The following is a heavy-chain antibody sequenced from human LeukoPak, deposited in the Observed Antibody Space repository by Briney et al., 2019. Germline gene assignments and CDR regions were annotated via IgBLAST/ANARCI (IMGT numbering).Heavy chain of an antibody. V-gene: IGHV1-2*02. CDR2: INPNSGGT. CDR3: ARVIAAAGTFHYYYYMDV. Sequence: RASVKVSCKASGATFSSYAISWVRQAPGQGLEWMGGINPNSGGTNYAQKFQGRVTMTRDTSINTAYVELSRLRSDDTAVYYCARVIAAAGTFHYYYYMDVWGKGTTVTVSS. CDR1: GATFSSYA. D-gene: IGHD6-13*01. J-gene: IGHJ6*03.